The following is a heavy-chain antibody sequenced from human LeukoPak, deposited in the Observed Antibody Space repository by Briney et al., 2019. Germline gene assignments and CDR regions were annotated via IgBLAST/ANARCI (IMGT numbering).Heavy chain of an antibody. CDR1: GFTFTSYS. V-gene: IGHV3-48*04. D-gene: IGHD3-9*01. CDR2: ISSSSTI. J-gene: IGHJ4*02. CDR3: ARDAFNYDILTGYRTYYFDY. Sequence: GGSLRLSCVASGFTFTSYSMNWVRQAAGKGLEWISYISSSSTIYYADSVKGRFTISRDNAKNSLYLQMNSLRAEDTAVYYCARDAFNYDILTGYRTYYFDYWGQGTLVTVSS.